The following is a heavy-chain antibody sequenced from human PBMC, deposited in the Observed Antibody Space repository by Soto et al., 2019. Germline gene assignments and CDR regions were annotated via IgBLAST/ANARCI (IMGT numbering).Heavy chain of an antibody. J-gene: IGHJ4*02. CDR2: ISYDGSNK. V-gene: IGHV3-30*18. D-gene: IGHD2-2*01. Sequence: QVQLVESGGGVVQPGRSLRLSCAASGFTFSSYGMHWVRQAPGKGLEWVAVISYDGSNKYYADSVKGRFTISRDNSKNTLYLQMNSLRAEDTAVYYCAKDIGYCSSTSCYVQDVGFDYWGQGTLVTVSP. CDR3: AKDIGYCSSTSCYVQDVGFDY. CDR1: GFTFSSYG.